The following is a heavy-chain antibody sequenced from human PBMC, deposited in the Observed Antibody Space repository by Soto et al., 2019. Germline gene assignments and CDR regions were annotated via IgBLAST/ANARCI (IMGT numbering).Heavy chain of an antibody. D-gene: IGHD6-19*01. CDR2: ITTTGHST. J-gene: IGHJ4*01. CDR1: GFSFITYD. V-gene: IGHV3-23*01. CDR3: VKHWAG. Sequence: EVQLLESGGGLVQPGGSLRLSCAASGFSFITYDMSWVRQAPGTGLEWVSSITTTGHSTYYADSVKGRFTISRDNSKNTLFLQINTLRADDTAVYYCVKHWAGWGHGTLVTVSS.